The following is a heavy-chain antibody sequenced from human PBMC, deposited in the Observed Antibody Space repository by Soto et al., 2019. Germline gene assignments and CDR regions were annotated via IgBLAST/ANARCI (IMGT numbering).Heavy chain of an antibody. CDR1: GYMFSNYD. D-gene: IGHD2-21*02. J-gene: IGHJ4*02. Sequence: QVQLVQSGAEVKKPGASVKVSCKASGYMFSNYDIIWVRQATGQGLEWMGWMNPDSDKTDYAQKFQGRVTMTANTSISPVYIELTALTYEDTAIYYCARPGARYCGGDCYSSHWGQGTLVTVSS. CDR2: MNPDSDKT. V-gene: IGHV1-8*01. CDR3: ARPGARYCGGDCYSSH.